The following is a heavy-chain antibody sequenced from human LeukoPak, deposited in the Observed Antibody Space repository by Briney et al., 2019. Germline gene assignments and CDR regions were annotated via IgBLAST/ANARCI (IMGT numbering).Heavy chain of an antibody. V-gene: IGHV3-23*01. CDR1: GFTFSSYA. Sequence: GGSLRLSCAASGFTFSSYAMSWVRQAPGKGLEWVSAISGSGGSTYYADSVKGRFTISRDNAKNSLYLQMNSLRAEDTAVYYCASGLTFGGVIVIPGVAFDIWGQGTMVTVSS. CDR3: ASGLTFGGVIVIPGVAFDI. CDR2: ISGSGGST. J-gene: IGHJ3*02. D-gene: IGHD3-16*02.